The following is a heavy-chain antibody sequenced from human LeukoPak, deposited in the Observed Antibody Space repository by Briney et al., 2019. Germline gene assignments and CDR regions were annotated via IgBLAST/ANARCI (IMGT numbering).Heavy chain of an antibody. CDR2: TNNKAKTYTT. D-gene: IGHD2-15*01. Sequence: PGGSLRLSCAASGFTFSDHYMDWGRQAPGKGVERVGRTNNKAKTYTTEYAASVKDRFTISRADSKNSLYLQMNSLKTEDTAVYYCARVSGAYYFDYWGQGTLVTVSS. J-gene: IGHJ4*02. V-gene: IGHV3-72*01. CDR3: ARVSGAYYFDY. CDR1: GFTFSDHY.